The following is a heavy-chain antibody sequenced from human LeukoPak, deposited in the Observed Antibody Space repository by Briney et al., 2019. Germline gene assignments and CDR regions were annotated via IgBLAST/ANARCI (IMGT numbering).Heavy chain of an antibody. V-gene: IGHV3-15*01. D-gene: IGHD3-16*01. Sequence: GGSLRLSCAASGFTLNNAWMSWVRQAPGKGLEWVGRIKRNTDGGTTDYAAPVKGRFTISRDDSKNKVSLQMNSLQTEDTAVYYCAIGASSYGHTRIFDYWGQGTQVTVSS. J-gene: IGHJ4*02. CDR3: AIGASSYGHTRIFDY. CDR2: IKRNTDGGTT. CDR1: GFTLNNAW.